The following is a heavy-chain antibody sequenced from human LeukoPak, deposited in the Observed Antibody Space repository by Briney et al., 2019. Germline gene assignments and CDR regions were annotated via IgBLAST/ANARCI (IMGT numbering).Heavy chain of an antibody. CDR3: ARITFRTRFFLPTRTGDI. D-gene: IGHD3-16*01. V-gene: IGHV4-39*01. J-gene: IGHJ3*02. CDR2: ISYSGST. CDR1: GGSISSSNHY. Sequence: AETLSLTCTVSGGSISSSNHYWGWIRQPPGKGLEYIGSISYSGSTYYNLSLKSRVAISVDTSKNQFSLKLSSVTAADTAVYYCARITFRTRFFLPTRTGDIWGQGTMVTVSS.